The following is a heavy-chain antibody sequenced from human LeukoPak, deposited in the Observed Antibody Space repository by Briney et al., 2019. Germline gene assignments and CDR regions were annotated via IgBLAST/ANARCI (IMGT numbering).Heavy chain of an antibody. J-gene: IGHJ4*02. V-gene: IGHV1-24*01. CDR3: ATAGEEGLIVGYFDY. D-gene: IGHD3-16*02. Sequence: ASVKVSCKVSGYTLTELSMHWVRQAPGKGLEWMGGFDPEDGEAIYAQKFQGRVTMTEDTSTDTAYMELSSLRSEDTAVYYCATAGEEGLIVGYFDYWGQGTLVTVSS. CDR2: FDPEDGEA. CDR1: GYTLTELS.